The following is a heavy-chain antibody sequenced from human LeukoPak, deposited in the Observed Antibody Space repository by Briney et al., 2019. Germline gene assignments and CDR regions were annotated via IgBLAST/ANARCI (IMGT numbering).Heavy chain of an antibody. Sequence: GGSLKLSCAASGFTFSSYGMHWVRQAPGKGLEWVAFIRYDGSNKYYADSVEGRFTISRDNSKNTLYLQMNSLRAEDTAVYYCAKDPLRRIAVAAPDYWGQGTLVTVSS. CDR2: IRYDGSNK. V-gene: IGHV3-30*02. D-gene: IGHD6-19*01. CDR1: GFTFSSYG. CDR3: AKDPLRRIAVAAPDY. J-gene: IGHJ4*02.